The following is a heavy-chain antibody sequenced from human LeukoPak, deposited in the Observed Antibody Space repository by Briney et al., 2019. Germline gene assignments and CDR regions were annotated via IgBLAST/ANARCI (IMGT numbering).Heavy chain of an antibody. V-gene: IGHV1-8*03. J-gene: IGHJ3*02. D-gene: IGHD2-2*02. CDR1: GYTFTSYD. CDR2: MNPNSGNT. CDR3: ARGGVVPAAIGAFDI. Sequence: ASVKVSCKASGYTFTSYDINWVRQATGQGLEWVGWMNPNSGNTGYAQKFQGRVTITRNTSISTAYMELSSLRSEDTAVYYCARGGVVPAAIGAFDIWGQGTMVTVSS.